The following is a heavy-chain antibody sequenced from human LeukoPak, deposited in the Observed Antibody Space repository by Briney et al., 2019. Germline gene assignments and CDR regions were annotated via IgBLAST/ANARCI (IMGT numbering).Heavy chain of an antibody. CDR3: ARETLPMITFAFDI. V-gene: IGHV1-18*01. D-gene: IGHD3-16*01. CDR1: GYTFTSYG. Sequence: ASVKVSCKASGYTFTSYGISWVRQAPGQGLEWMGWISAYNGNTNYAQKLQGRVTMTTDTSTSTAYMELRSLRSDDTAVYYCARETLPMITFAFDIWGQGTMVTASS. CDR2: ISAYNGNT. J-gene: IGHJ3*02.